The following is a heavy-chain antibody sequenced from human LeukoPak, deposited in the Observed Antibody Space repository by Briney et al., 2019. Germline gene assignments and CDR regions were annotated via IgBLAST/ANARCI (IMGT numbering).Heavy chain of an antibody. CDR1: GFTVSSNY. D-gene: IGHD3-10*01. J-gene: IGHJ4*02. CDR2: IDSGGST. CDR3: AKHGFGVFEGY. V-gene: IGHV3-66*04. Sequence: PGGSLRLSCAASGFTVSSNYMSWVRQAPGKGLEWVSVIDSGGSTYYADSVKGRFTISRDNSKNTLYLQMNSLRAEDTAVYYCAKHGFGVFEGYWGQGTLVTVSS.